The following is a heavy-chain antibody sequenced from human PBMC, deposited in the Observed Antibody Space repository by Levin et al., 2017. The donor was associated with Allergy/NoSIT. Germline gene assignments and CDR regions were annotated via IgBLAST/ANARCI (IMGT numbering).Heavy chain of an antibody. CDR1: GFTFSNAW. Sequence: SCAASGFTFSNAWMSWARQAPGKGLEWVGRIKSKADDGTTEYAAPVKGRFTISRDDSKNVLYLQMNSLKTEDTAVYYCTTYSSSWYYFDYWGQGTLVTVSS. D-gene: IGHD6-13*01. CDR3: TTYSSSWYYFDY. V-gene: IGHV3-15*01. CDR2: IKSKADDGTT. J-gene: IGHJ4*02.